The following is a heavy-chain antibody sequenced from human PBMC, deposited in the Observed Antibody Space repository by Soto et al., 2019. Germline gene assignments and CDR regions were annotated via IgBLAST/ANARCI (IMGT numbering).Heavy chain of an antibody. CDR2: IFGSGAPT. Sequence: EVQLLESGGGLVQPGGSLSLSCAASGYTFSNYAMSWVRQAPGKGLQWVSTIFGSGAPTHYADSVKGRFAISRDKSTDTLCLQANSPKDDDRAVYCCTRGASTWGFAIDLWGQGTRVAVSS. J-gene: IGHJ3*01. V-gene: IGHV3-23*01. D-gene: IGHD3-16*01. CDR3: TRGASTWGFAIDL. CDR1: GYTFSNYA.